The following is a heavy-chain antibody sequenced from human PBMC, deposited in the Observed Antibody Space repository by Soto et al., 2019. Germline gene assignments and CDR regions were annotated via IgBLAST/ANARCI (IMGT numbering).Heavy chain of an antibody. D-gene: IGHD6-6*01. CDR3: ARARFRKSSSSYYYYGMDV. V-gene: IGHV1-2*04. CDR2: INPNSGGT. CDR1: GYTFTGYY. J-gene: IGHJ6*02. Sequence: ASVKVSCKASGYTFTGYYMHWVRQAPGQGLEWMGWINPNSGGTNYAQKFQGWVTMTRDTSISTAYMELSRLRSDDTAVYYCARARFRKSSSSYYYYGMDVWGQGTTVTVSS.